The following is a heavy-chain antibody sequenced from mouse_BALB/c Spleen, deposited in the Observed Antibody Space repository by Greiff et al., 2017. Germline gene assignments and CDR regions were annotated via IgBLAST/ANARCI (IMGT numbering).Heavy chain of an antibody. D-gene: IGHD2-14*01. J-gene: IGHJ2*01. CDR3: ARGRYDVGDY. V-gene: IGHV1-12*01. Sequence: LQQPGAELVKPGASVKMSCKASGYTFTSYNMHWVKQTPGQGLEWIGAIYPGNGDTSYNQKFKGKATLTADKSSSTAYMQLSSLTSEDSAVYYCARGRYDVGDYWGQGTTLTVSS. CDR2: IYPGNGDT. CDR1: GYTFTSYN.